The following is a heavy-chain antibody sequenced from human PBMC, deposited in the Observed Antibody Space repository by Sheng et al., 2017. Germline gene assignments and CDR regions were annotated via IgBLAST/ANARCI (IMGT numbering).Heavy chain of an antibody. J-gene: IGHJ6*02. Sequence: QVQLQQWGAGLLKPSETLSLTCAVYGGSFSGYYWSWIRQPPGKGLEWIGEINHSGSTNYNPSLKSRVTISVDTSKNQFSLKLSSVTAADTAVYYCARAGKVGIQLWLLSYGMDVWGQGTTVTGLL. V-gene: IGHV4-34*01. CDR3: ARAGKVGIQLWLLSYGMDV. CDR1: GGSFSGYY. CDR2: INHSGST. D-gene: IGHD5-18*01.